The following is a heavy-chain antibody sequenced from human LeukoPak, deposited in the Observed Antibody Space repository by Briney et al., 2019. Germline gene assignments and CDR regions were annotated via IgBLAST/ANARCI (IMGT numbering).Heavy chain of an antibody. Sequence: ASVKVSCKASGYTFTSYAMHWVRQAPEQRLEWMGWINAGNGNTKYSQKFQGRVTITRDTSASTAYMELSSLRSEDTAVYYCARELYCSGGSCYSGFGPWGQGTLVTVSS. CDR2: INAGNGNT. CDR1: GYTFTSYA. J-gene: IGHJ5*02. CDR3: ARELYCSGGSCYSGFGP. D-gene: IGHD2-15*01. V-gene: IGHV1-3*01.